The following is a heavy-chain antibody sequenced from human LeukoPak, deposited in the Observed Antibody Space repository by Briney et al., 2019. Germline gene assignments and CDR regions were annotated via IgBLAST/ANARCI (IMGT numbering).Heavy chain of an antibody. D-gene: IGHD6-6*01. CDR1: GGSFSGYY. V-gene: IGHV4-34*01. J-gene: IGHJ4*02. CDR2: INHSGST. Sequence: SETLSLTCAVYGGSFSGYYWSWIRQPPGKGLEWIGEINHSGSTNYNPSLKSRVTISVDTSKNQFSLKLSSVAAADTAVYYCARGLRASSVAFDYWGQGTLVTVSS. CDR3: ARGLRASSVAFDY.